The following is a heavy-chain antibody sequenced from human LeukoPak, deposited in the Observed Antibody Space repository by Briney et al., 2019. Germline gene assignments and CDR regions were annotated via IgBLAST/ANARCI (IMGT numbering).Heavy chain of an antibody. D-gene: IGHD2-15*01. CDR3: ARVRGYCSGGSCWYFDL. CDR1: GGSISSSSYY. J-gene: IGHJ2*01. V-gene: IGHV4-61*05. CDR2: IYYSGST. Sequence: SETLSLTCTVSGGSISSSSYYWGWIRQPPGKGLEWIGYIYYSGSTNYNPSLKSRVTISVDTSKNQFSLKLSSVTAADTAVYYCARVRGYCSGGSCWYFDLWGRGTLVTVSS.